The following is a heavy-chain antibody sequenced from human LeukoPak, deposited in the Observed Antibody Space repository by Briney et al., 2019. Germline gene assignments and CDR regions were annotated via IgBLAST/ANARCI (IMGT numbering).Heavy chain of an antibody. CDR2: ISYDGSNK. V-gene: IGHV3-30-3*01. J-gene: IGHJ4*02. CDR3: AKVDVDTTYFDY. Sequence: GGSLRLSCAASGFTFSSYAMHWVRQAPGKGLEWVAVISYDGSNKYYADSVKGRFTISSDNSKNTLYLQMNSLRAEDTAVYYCAKVDVDTTYFDYWGQGTLVTVSS. CDR1: GFTFSSYA. D-gene: IGHD5-18*01.